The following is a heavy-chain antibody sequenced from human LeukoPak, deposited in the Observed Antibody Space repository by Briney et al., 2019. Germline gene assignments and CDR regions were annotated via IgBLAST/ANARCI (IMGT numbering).Heavy chain of an antibody. CDR2: ISWNSGSI. D-gene: IGHD1-14*01. V-gene: IGHV3-9*01. Sequence: GGSLRLSCAASGFTFDDYAMHWVRQAPGKGLEWVSGISWNSGSIGYADSVKGRFTISRDNAKNSLYLQMNSLRAEDTAVYYCARDRLRTGAFDIWGQGTMVTVSS. J-gene: IGHJ3*02. CDR3: ARDRLRTGAFDI. CDR1: GFTFDDYA.